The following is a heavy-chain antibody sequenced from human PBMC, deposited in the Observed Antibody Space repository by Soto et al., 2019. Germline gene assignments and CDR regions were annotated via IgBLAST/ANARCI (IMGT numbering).Heavy chain of an antibody. CDR2: IYFSGST. CDR3: AREVSSSWFYFDY. V-gene: IGHV4-61*08. CDR1: GGSVSSGDYY. J-gene: IGHJ4*02. D-gene: IGHD6-13*01. Sequence: NPSETLSLTCTVSGGSVSSGDYYWSWIRQPPGKGLEWIGYIYFSGSTNYNPALKSRVTISVDTSKNQFSLKLSSVTAADTAVYYCAREVSSSWFYFDYWGQGTLVTVSS.